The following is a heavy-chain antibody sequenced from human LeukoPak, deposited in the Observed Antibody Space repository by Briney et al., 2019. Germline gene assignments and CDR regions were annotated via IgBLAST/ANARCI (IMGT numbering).Heavy chain of an antibody. CDR3: ARDRAYHSFDI. CDR1: GFTFSSSG. CDR2: IKPDGSAK. V-gene: IGHV3-7*01. J-gene: IGHJ3*02. D-gene: IGHD2-2*01. Sequence: GGSLRLSCAASGFTFSSSGLTWVCQGPAKGLGWVADIKPDGSAKTYVDSVKGRFTISRDNAQNSLYLQMNNMRAEDTAVYYCARDRAYHSFDIWGQGTMVTVSS.